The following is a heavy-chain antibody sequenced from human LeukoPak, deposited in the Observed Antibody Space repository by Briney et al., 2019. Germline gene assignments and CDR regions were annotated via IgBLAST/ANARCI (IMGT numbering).Heavy chain of an antibody. J-gene: IGHJ3*02. CDR3: ARGLFLSGYLDAFDI. CDR1: GYTFTSYD. Sequence: ASVKVSCKASGYTFTSYDINWVRQATGQGLEWMGWMNPNSGNTGYAQKFQGRVTMTRNTSISTAYMELSSMRSEDTAVYYCARGLFLSGYLDAFDIWGQGTVVTVSS. CDR2: MNPNSGNT. D-gene: IGHD3-22*01. V-gene: IGHV1-8*01.